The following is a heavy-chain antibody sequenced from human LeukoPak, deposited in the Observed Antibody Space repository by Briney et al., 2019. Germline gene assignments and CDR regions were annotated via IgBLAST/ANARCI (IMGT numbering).Heavy chain of an antibody. J-gene: IGHJ6*02. D-gene: IGHD3-3*01. CDR2: INSDGSST. V-gene: IGHV3-74*01. CDR3: ARVGYYDFWSGYYTGIGYYYYYGMDV. Sequence: GGSLRLSCAASGFTFSSYWMHWVRQAPGKGLVWVSRINSDGSSTSYADSVKGRFTISRDNAKNTLYLQMNSLRAEDTAVYYCARVGYYDFWSGYYTGIGYYYYYGMDVWGQGTTVTVSS. CDR1: GFTFSSYW.